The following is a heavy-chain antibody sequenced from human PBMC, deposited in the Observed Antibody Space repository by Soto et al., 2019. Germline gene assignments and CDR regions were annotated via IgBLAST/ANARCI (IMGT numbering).Heavy chain of an antibody. J-gene: IGHJ6*02. CDR2: IYHSGST. V-gene: IGHV4-4*02. CDR1: GGSISSSNW. D-gene: IGHD2-2*02. Sequence: PSETLSLTCSASGGSISSSNWWSWVRQPPGKGLEWIGEIYHSGSTNYNPSLKSRVTISVDKSKNQFSLKLSSVTAADTAVYYCARDSEDIVVVPAAKPSTGMDVWGQGTTVTVSS. CDR3: ARDSEDIVVVPAAKPSTGMDV.